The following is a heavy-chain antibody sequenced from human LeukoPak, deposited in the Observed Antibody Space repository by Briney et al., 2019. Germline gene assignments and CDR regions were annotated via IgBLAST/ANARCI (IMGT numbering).Heavy chain of an antibody. D-gene: IGHD3-22*01. CDR2: MNPNSGNT. J-gene: IGHJ6*03. V-gene: IGHV1-18*01. CDR1: GYTFTSYD. Sequence: ASVKVSCKASGYTFTSYDINWVRQATGQGLEWMGWMNPNSGNTNYAQKLQGRVTMTTDTSTSTAYMELRSLRSDDTAVYYCARLYDSSGYYYYYMDVWGKGTTVTISS. CDR3: ARLYDSSGYYYYYMDV.